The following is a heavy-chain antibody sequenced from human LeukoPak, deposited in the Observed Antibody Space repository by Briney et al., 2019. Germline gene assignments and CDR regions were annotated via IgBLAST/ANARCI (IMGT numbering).Heavy chain of an antibody. CDR1: GFTFGDYA. CDR3: SRGLTESGAKYYSDH. V-gene: IGHV3-49*04. J-gene: IGHJ4*02. D-gene: IGHD4/OR15-4a*01. Sequence: GRSLRLSCTASGFTFGDYAMSWVRQAPGKGLEWVGLIRSRLYGGAAEYGASVNGRFTVSRDDSQRIAYLQMNSLKTDDTAVYYCSRGLTESGAKYYSDHWGQGTLVTVSS. CDR2: IRSRLYGGAA.